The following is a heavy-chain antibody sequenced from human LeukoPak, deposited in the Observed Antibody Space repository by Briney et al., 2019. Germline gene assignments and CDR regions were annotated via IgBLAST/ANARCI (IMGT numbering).Heavy chain of an antibody. CDR3: ARDIADERDY. CDR2: ISSSSSYI. D-gene: IGHD6-13*01. Sequence: GGSLRLSCAASGFTFSSYSMNWVRQAPGKGLEWVSSISSSSSYIYYADSVRGRFTISRDNAKNSLYLQMNGLRAEDTAVYYCARDIADERDYWGQGTLVTVSS. CDR1: GFTFSSYS. J-gene: IGHJ4*02. V-gene: IGHV3-21*01.